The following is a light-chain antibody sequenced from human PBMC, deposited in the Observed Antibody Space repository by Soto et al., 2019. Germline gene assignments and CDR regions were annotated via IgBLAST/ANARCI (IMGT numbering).Light chain of an antibody. V-gene: IGLV2-23*01. Sequence: QAVLTQPASVSGSPGQSITISCTGTSSDVGGYNLVSWYQQYPGKAPKLLIYEGDKRPSGVSNRFSGSKSGNTASLTISGLQAEDEADYHCCSYAGVNTYVSFGGGTKLTVL. CDR3: CSYAGVNTYVS. CDR1: SSDVGGYNL. CDR2: EGD. J-gene: IGLJ2*01.